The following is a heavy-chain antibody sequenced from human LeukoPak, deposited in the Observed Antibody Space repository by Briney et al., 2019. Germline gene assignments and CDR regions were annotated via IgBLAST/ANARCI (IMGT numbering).Heavy chain of an antibody. V-gene: IGHV4-61*02. CDR1: SGSISTSNYY. CDR3: ARGRYKFDDSFSWYIPEYFQH. D-gene: IGHD6-13*01. Sequence: SETLSLTCTASSGSISTSNYYWSWIRQPAGKGLEWIGRIYTSGSPNYNPSLKSRVTMSVDTSKNQFSLKLSSVTAADTAVYYCARGRYKFDDSFSWYIPEYFQHWGQGTLVTVSS. J-gene: IGHJ1*01. CDR2: IYTSGSP.